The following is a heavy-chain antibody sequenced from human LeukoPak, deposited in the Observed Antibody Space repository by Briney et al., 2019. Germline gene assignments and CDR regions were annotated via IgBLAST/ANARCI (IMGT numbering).Heavy chain of an antibody. CDR3: ARERFDGLRCLDY. J-gene: IGHJ4*02. V-gene: IGHV3-20*04. CDR2: INWNGGST. CDR1: GFTFSSNS. D-gene: IGHD4-17*01. Sequence: PGGSLRLSCTVSGFTFSSNSMSWVRQAPGKGLEWVSGINWNGGSTGYADSVKGRFTISRDNAKNSLYLQMNSLRAEDTALYYCARERFDGLRCLDYWGQGTLVTVSS.